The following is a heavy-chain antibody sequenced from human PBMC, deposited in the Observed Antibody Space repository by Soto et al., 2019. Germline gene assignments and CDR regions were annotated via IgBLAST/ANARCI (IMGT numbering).Heavy chain of an antibody. Sequence: GGSLRLSCAASGFTFSSYGMHWVRQAPGKGLEWVANIKQDGSEKYYVDSVKGRFTISRDNAKNSLYLQMNSLRAEDTAAYYCARHSGTLRFYFDYWGQGTLVTVSS. CDR1: GFTFSSYG. D-gene: IGHD1-26*01. CDR3: ARHSGTLRFYFDY. V-gene: IGHV3-7*01. J-gene: IGHJ4*02. CDR2: IKQDGSEK.